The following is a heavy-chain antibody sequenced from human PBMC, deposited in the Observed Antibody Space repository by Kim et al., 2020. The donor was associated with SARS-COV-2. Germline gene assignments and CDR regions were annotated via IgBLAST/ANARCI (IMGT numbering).Heavy chain of an antibody. CDR2: IIPIFGTA. D-gene: IGHD3-22*01. V-gene: IGHV1-69*13. CDR3: ARDKESHYYDSSGYYSAFDI. Sequence: SVKVSCKASGGTFSSYAISWVRQAPGQGLEWMGGIIPIFGTANYAQKFQGRVTITADESTSTAYMELSSLRSEDTAVYYCARDKESHYYDSSGYYSAFDIWGQGTMVTVSS. CDR1: GGTFSSYA. J-gene: IGHJ3*02.